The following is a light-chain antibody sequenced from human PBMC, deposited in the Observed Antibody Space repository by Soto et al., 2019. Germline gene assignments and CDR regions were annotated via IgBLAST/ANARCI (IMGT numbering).Light chain of an antibody. Sequence: IQMTQSPFSLSASVVYRVTITCLASQGINNYLAWYQQKPGKVPRLLIYAASTLQSGVPSRFSGSGSGTDFTLTISSLQPEDFATYYCQQSYSTPRTFGQGTKVDI. CDR2: AAS. V-gene: IGKV1-27*01. CDR3: QQSYSTPRT. CDR1: QGINNY. J-gene: IGKJ1*01.